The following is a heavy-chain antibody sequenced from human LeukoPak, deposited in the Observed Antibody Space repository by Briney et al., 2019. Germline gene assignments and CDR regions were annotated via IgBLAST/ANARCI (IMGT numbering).Heavy chain of an antibody. V-gene: IGHV4-31*03. CDR1: GGSISSGAYF. CDR3: ARAHGSGGDYFDY. D-gene: IGHD5-12*01. CDR2: IYYSGTT. Sequence: SETLSLTCTVSGGSISSGAYFWSWIRQHPGKGLEWIGFIYYSGTTYYNPSLKSRLTLSKDTSKNHFSLTLSSVTAADTAVYHCARAHGSGGDYFDYWGQGTLVTVSS. J-gene: IGHJ4*02.